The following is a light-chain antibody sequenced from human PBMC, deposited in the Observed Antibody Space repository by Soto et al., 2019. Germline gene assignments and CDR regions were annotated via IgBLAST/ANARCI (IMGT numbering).Light chain of an antibody. CDR3: PSYDSSLSAWV. CDR1: SPNIGTGYD. J-gene: IGLJ3*02. V-gene: IGLV1-40*01. CDR2: GNN. Sequence: QSVLTQPPSVSGAPGQRVTISCTGSSPNIGTGYDVHWYQQLPGTAPKLLIYGNNNRPSGVPDRFSGSKSGTSASLAITGLQAEDEADYYCPSYDSSLSAWVFGGGTKLTVL.